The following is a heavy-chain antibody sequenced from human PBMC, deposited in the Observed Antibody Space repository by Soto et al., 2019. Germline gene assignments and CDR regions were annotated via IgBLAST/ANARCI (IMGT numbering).Heavy chain of an antibody. D-gene: IGHD2-21*02. V-gene: IGHV4-30-4*01. CDR3: ARSVLVTLPRFDY. CDR1: GGSISSGDYY. J-gene: IGHJ4*02. CDR2: IYYSGST. Sequence: SLTCTVSGGSISSGDYYWSWIRQPPGKGLEWIGYIYYSGSTYYNPSLKSRVTISVVPSKNQFSLKLSSVTAADTAVYYCARSVLVTLPRFDYLGQGILGT.